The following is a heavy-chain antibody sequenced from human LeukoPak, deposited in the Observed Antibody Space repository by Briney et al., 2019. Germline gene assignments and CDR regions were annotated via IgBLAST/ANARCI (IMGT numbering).Heavy chain of an antibody. J-gene: IGHJ5*02. CDR1: GYTFTSYY. CDR2: ISAYNNYT. D-gene: IGHD4-17*01. Sequence: GASVKVSCKASGYTFTSYYMHWVRQAPGQGLEWMGKISAYNNYTTYAQKFQGRIAMTTDTSTNTAYMDLRSLRSDDTAFYYCAREGADDHGRLLWFDPWGQGTLVTVSS. CDR3: AREGADDHGRLLWFDP. V-gene: IGHV1-18*04.